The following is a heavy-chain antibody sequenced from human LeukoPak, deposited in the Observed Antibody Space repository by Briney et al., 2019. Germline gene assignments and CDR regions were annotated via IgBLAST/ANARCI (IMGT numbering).Heavy chain of an antibody. CDR3: ARVSTTTWASDY. J-gene: IGHJ4*02. CDR2: IYYSGST. Sequence: SETLSLTCTVSGGSINFYYWSWIRQPPGKRLEWIGYIYYSGSTNYNPSLKSRVTISVDTSKNQFSLKLSSVTAADTAVYYCARVSTTTWASDYWGQGTLVTVSS. CDR1: GGSINFYY. D-gene: IGHD5/OR15-5a*01. V-gene: IGHV4-59*01.